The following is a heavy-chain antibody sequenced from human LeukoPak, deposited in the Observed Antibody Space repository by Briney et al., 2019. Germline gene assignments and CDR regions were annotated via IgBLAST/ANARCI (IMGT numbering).Heavy chain of an antibody. V-gene: IGHV3-64D*06. CDR1: GFTFSSYA. CDR2: ISSNGGST. Sequence: GGSLRLSCSASGFTFSSYAMHWVRQAPGKGLEYVSAISSNGGSTYYADSVKGRFTISRDNSKNTLYLQVSSLRAEDTAVYYCVKGISCLWFGELCPEFIDYWGQGTLVTVSS. CDR3: VKGISCLWFGELCPEFIDY. D-gene: IGHD3-10*01. J-gene: IGHJ4*02.